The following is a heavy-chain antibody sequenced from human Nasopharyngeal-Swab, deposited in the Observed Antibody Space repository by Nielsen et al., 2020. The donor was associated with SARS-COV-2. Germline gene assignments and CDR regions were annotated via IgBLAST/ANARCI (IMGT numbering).Heavy chain of an antibody. CDR2: ISGGSDST. CDR1: GFTFSNFA. CDR3: ARAPSSWFGMDV. Sequence: GESLKISCAASGFTFSNFAMSWVRQASGKGLEWVSVISGGSDSTYYTDSVRGRFTISRDNAKNSLYLQMNSLRAEDTAVYYCARAPSSWFGMDVWGQGTTVTVSS. J-gene: IGHJ6*02. V-gene: IGHV3-23*01. D-gene: IGHD6-13*01.